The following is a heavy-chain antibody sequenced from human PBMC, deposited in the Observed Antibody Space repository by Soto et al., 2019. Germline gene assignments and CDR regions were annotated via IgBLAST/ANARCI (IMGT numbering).Heavy chain of an antibody. V-gene: IGHV4-34*01. J-gene: IGHJ6*02. D-gene: IGHD5-18*01. CDR1: CGSFSGYY. CDR2: INHSGST. CDR3: ASYRGYSYGQRFYGMDV. Sequence: PSETLSLTCAVYCGSFSGYYWSWIRQPPGKGLEWIGEINHSGSTNYNPSLKSRVTISVDTSKNQFSLKLSSVTAADTAVYYCASYRGYSYGQRFYGMDVWGQGTTVTVSS.